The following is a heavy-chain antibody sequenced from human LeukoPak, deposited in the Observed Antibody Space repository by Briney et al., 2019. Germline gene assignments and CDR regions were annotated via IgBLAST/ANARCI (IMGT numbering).Heavy chain of an antibody. Sequence: QPGRSLRLSCAASGFTFSSYAMHWVRQAPGKGLEWVAVRSYDGSNKYYADSVKGRFTISRDNSKNTLYLQMNSLRAEDTAVYYCARTKGIWFGELFGAFDIWGQGTMVTVSS. CDR3: ARTKGIWFGELFGAFDI. J-gene: IGHJ3*02. D-gene: IGHD3-10*01. CDR1: GFTFSSYA. CDR2: RSYDGSNK. V-gene: IGHV3-30*04.